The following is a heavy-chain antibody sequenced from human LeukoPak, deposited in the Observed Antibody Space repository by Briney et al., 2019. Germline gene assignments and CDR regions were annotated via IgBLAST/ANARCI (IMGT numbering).Heavy chain of an antibody. CDR1: GDSISNSFW. J-gene: IGHJ4*02. V-gene: IGHV4-4*02. Sequence: SETQSLTCTVSGDSISNSFWWSWVRQPPGKGLDWIGEISHTGGTKYNPSLKNRVTISRDSSKNQFSLRLNSVTAADTATYYCTRSAGWWSLDYWGQGALVTVSS. D-gene: IGHD2-8*02. CDR2: ISHTGGT. CDR3: TRSAGWWSLDY.